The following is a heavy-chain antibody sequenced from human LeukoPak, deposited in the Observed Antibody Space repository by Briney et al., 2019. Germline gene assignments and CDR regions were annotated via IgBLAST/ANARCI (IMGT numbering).Heavy chain of an antibody. CDR2: ISYDGSNK. D-gene: IGHD3-16*02. V-gene: IGHV3-30*18. CDR1: GFTFSSYG. Sequence: GSLRLSCAASGFTFSSYGMHWVRQAPGKGLEWVAVISYDGSNKYYADSVKGRYTISRDNSKNTLYLQMNSLRAEDTAVYYCAKGHRGGSYRYPDYWGQGTLVTVSS. CDR3: AKGHRGGSYRYPDY. J-gene: IGHJ4*02.